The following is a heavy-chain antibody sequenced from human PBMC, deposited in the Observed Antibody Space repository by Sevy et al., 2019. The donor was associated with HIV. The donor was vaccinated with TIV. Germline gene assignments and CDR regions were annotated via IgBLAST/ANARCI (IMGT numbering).Heavy chain of an antibody. Sequence: GGSLRLSCTTSGFTFSAYAMHWVRQAPGKGLEWVAIIWSDGAYQYHGDSVKGLFTISRDNSKNTLYLQMNSLRVEDTAVYYCARGGYYYDNAAYYAFDSWGQGTLVTVSS. D-gene: IGHD3-22*01. CDR1: GFTFSAYA. J-gene: IGHJ4*02. CDR2: IWSDGAYQ. V-gene: IGHV3-33*01. CDR3: ARGGYYYDNAAYYAFDS.